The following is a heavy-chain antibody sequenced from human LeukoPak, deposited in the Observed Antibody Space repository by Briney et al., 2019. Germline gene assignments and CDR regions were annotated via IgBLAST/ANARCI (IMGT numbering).Heavy chain of an antibody. Sequence: GESLKISCKGSGYSFTSYWIGWVRQLPGKGLEWMGIIYPGDSDTRYSPSFQGQVTISADKSISTAYLQWSSLKASDTAMYYCARVGLWSGSTPYWFDPWGQGTLVTVSS. V-gene: IGHV5-51*01. CDR2: IYPGDSDT. CDR3: ARVGLWSGSTPYWFDP. CDR1: GYSFTSYW. J-gene: IGHJ5*02. D-gene: IGHD3-3*01.